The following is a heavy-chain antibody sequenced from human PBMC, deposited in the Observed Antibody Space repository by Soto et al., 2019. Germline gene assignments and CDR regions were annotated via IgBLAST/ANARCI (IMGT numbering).Heavy chain of an antibody. CDR2: FIPRFGTT. Sequence: QVQLVQSGAEVKKPGSSVRVSCKTSGDSFSKYTVNWVRQAPRQGLEWMGGFIPRFGTTNFAPTLQGRVTITADQDMNAIYMEFRILRSEDTALYYCARGRGLYNSGRSQLDSKGQGTLVTGSS. CDR1: GDSFSKYT. D-gene: IGHD1-1*01. V-gene: IGHV1-69*01. J-gene: IGHJ4*02. CDR3: ARGRGLYNSGRSQLDS.